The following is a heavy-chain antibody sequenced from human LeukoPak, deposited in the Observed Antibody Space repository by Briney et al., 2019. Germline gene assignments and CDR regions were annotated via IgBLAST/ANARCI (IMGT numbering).Heavy chain of an antibody. J-gene: IGHJ4*02. CDR1: GFSFSSYA. Sequence: HTGGSLRLSCAASGFSFSSYAMHWVRQAPGKGLEWVAVISDDGTNKYYADSVKGRFTISRDNSKNTLYLQMGSLRAEDMAVYYCARDRRRYCSSTSCISLDYWGQGTLVTVSS. V-gene: IGHV3-30*14. CDR3: ARDRRRYCSSTSCISLDY. D-gene: IGHD2-2*01. CDR2: ISDDGTNK.